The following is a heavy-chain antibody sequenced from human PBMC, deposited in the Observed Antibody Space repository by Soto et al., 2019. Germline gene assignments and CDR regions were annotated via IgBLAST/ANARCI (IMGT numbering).Heavy chain of an antibody. CDR1: GFTFSSYA. D-gene: IGHD3-22*01. CDR2: ISGSGGST. CDR3: AKDRRPTYYYDSSGPVGVDY. J-gene: IGHJ4*02. V-gene: IGHV3-23*01. Sequence: EVQLLESGGGLVQPGGSLRLSCAASGFTFSSYAMSWVRQAPGKGLEWVSAISGSGGSTYYADSVKGRFTISRDNSKNTLYLQMNSLGAEDTAVYYCAKDRRPTYYYDSSGPVGVDYWGQGTLVTVSS.